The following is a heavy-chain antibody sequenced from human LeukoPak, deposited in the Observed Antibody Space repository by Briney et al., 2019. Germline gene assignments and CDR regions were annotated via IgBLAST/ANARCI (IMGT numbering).Heavy chain of an antibody. CDR1: DFKFSTYG. J-gene: IGHJ3*01. V-gene: IGHV3-23*01. D-gene: IGHD2-2*01. CDR3: ARWAYCTSTICYHSAFDV. Sequence: GGSLRLSCAASDFKFSTYGMSWVRQAPGKGLEWVAVIGGGGGSIYYGDSVKGRFTISRDNSRNTLYLHMNSLRAEDTAVYYCARWAYCTSTICYHSAFDVWGQGTTVTVSS. CDR2: IGGGGGSI.